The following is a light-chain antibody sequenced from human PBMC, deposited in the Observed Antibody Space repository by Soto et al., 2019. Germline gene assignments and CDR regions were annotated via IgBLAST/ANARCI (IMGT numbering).Light chain of an antibody. CDR3: QSYDSSLSGSNYV. Sequence: SVLTQPPSVSGAPGQRVTISCTGSSSNIGAGYDVHWYQQLPGTAPKLLIYGNSNRPSGVPDRFSGSKSGTSASLAITGLQAEDEADYYCQSYDSSLSGSNYVFGTGTKLTVL. CDR2: GNS. CDR1: SSNIGAGYD. J-gene: IGLJ1*01. V-gene: IGLV1-40*01.